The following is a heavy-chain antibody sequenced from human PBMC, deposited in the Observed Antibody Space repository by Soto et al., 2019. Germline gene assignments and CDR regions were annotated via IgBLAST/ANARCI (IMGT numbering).Heavy chain of an antibody. J-gene: IGHJ4*02. Sequence: PGGSLRLSCAASGFSFSNYGLNWVRQAPGKGLEWVSGMSGSTGTTDYADSVKGRFTISRDNLKNTLYVQMNSLRGEDTAVYYCEIATFGRGWESWGQGTLVTVSS. D-gene: IGHD3-16*01. CDR3: EIATFGRGWES. V-gene: IGHV3-23*01. CDR1: GFSFSNYG. CDR2: MSGSTGTT.